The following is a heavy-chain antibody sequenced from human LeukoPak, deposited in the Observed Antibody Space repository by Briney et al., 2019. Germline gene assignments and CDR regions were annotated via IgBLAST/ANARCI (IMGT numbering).Heavy chain of an antibody. CDR2: ISGSGGST. Sequence: GGSLRLSCAASGFTFSSYAMSWVRQAPGKGLEWVSLISGSGGSTYYADSVKGRFTISRDNAKNSLYLQMNSLRAEDAAVYYCARTYSSGPRDYWGQGTLVTVSS. V-gene: IGHV3-23*01. D-gene: IGHD6-25*01. CDR1: GFTFSSYA. J-gene: IGHJ4*02. CDR3: ARTYSSGPRDY.